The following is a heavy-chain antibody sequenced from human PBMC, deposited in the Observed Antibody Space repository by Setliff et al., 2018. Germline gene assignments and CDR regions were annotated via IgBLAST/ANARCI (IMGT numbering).Heavy chain of an antibody. Sequence: LSLSCTASGFTFSNAWMSWVRQAPGKGLEWVGRIKSKADGGTADFAAPVKGRFTISRDDSKNTMSLQMNSLKTEDTAVYFCATRLGDFWGQGTLVTVSS. J-gene: IGHJ4*02. CDR2: IKSKADGGTA. CDR3: ATRLGDF. V-gene: IGHV3-15*01. CDR1: GFTFSNAW.